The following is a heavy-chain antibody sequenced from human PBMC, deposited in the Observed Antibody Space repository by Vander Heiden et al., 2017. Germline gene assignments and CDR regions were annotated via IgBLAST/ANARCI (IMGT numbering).Heavy chain of an antibody. D-gene: IGHD6-6*01. CDR1: GASVSSNSVT. CDR3: ARQGSISSISRGMDI. J-gene: IGHJ6*02. Sequence: QVQLQQSGPGLVEPSQTLSLICGISGASVSSNSVTWHWIRQSPSRGLEWLGRTWYRSKWYSDYAVSLKSRISINPDTSKNQVSLQVSSVTPEDTAVYYCARQGSISSISRGMDIWGQGTTTTVSS. CDR2: TWYRSKWYS. V-gene: IGHV6-1*01.